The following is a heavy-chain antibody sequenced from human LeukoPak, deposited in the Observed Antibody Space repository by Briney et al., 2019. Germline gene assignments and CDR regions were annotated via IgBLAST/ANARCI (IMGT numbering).Heavy chain of an antibody. CDR3: ARDLEDSSGYYYDLDY. Sequence: TGGSLRLSCAASGFTFSGYEMNWVRQAPGKGLEWVSYISSSGSTIYYADSVKGRFTISRDNAKNSLYLQMNSLRAEDTAVYYCARDLEDSSGYYYDLDYWGQGTLVTVSS. J-gene: IGHJ4*02. V-gene: IGHV3-48*03. CDR1: GFTFSGYE. D-gene: IGHD3-22*01. CDR2: ISSSGSTI.